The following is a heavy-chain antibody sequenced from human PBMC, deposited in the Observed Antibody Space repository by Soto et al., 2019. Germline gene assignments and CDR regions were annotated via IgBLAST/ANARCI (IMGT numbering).Heavy chain of an antibody. V-gene: IGHV1-18*01. D-gene: IGHD2-2*01. CDR2: ISAYNGNT. Sequence: GASVKVSCKTSGFTFDNSGIHWVRQAPGQGLEWMGWISAYNGNTNYIQKFQDRLTMTTDTSTSTAYMELRSLRPDDTAVYFCARDDLLIVPSGLDIWGQGTMVTVSS. J-gene: IGHJ3*02. CDR1: GFTFDNSG. CDR3: ARDDLLIVPSGLDI.